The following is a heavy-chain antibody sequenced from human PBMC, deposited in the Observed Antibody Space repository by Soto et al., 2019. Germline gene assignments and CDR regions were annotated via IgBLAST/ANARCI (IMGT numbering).Heavy chain of an antibody. D-gene: IGHD1-1*01. V-gene: IGHV1-18*01. J-gene: IGHJ6*02. Sequence: ASVKVSWKAPGYAFTGYGVSWVRKAPGRGLEWMGWISAYNGNTNYAQKLQGRVTMTTDTSTSTAYMELRSLRSDDTAVYYCARDHGNGGYYYYGMDVWGQATTVTVSS. CDR3: ARDHGNGGYYYYGMDV. CDR2: ISAYNGNT. CDR1: GYAFTGYG.